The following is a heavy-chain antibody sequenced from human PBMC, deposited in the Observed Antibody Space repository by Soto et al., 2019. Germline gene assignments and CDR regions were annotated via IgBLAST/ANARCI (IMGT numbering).Heavy chain of an antibody. Sequence: QITLKESGPTLVKPTQTLTLTCTFSGFSLSTSGVGVGWIRQPPGKALEWLALIYWDDDKRYSPSLKSRLTITKDTSKNQVVLTMTSMDPVDTATYYCAHRPSYCSGGSCYSGFDYWGQGTLVPVSS. CDR1: GFSLSTSGVG. D-gene: IGHD2-15*01. CDR3: AHRPSYCSGGSCYSGFDY. J-gene: IGHJ4*02. V-gene: IGHV2-5*02. CDR2: IYWDDDK.